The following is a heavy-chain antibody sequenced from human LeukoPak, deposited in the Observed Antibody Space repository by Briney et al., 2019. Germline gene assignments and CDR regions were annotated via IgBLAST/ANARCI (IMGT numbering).Heavy chain of an antibody. J-gene: IGHJ4*02. CDR2: INHSGST. Sequence: SETLSLTCAVYGGSFRGYYWSWIRQPPRKGLEWIGEINHSGSTNYNPSLKSRVTISVDTSKNQFSLKLSSVTAADTAVYYCARLRPTYYYDSSGYYIDDYWGQGTLVTVSS. CDR1: GGSFRGYY. CDR3: ARLRPTYYYDSSGYYIDDY. V-gene: IGHV4-34*01. D-gene: IGHD3-22*01.